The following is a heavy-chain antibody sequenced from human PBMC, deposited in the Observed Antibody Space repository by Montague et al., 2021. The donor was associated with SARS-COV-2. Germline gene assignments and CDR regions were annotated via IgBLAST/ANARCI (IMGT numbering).Heavy chain of an antibody. V-gene: IGHV3-74*01. CDR3: ARRGHNSGYDLFDFDY. J-gene: IGHJ4*02. Sequence: SLRLSCAASGFDFSNYWMNWVRQAPGEGLVWVSHINRDGSYTNXXXSXXXRLTISRDNAKNTLHLQLNSLRVEATAVYFCARRGHNSGYDLFDFDYWGQGTLVTVSS. CDR2: INRDGSYT. CDR1: GFDFSNYW. D-gene: IGHD5-12*01.